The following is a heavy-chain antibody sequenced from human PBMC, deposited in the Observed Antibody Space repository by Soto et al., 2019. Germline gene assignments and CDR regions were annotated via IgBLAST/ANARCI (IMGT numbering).Heavy chain of an antibody. CDR2: IFYTGST. V-gene: IGHV4-30-4*01. Sequence: SETXSLTCSSSGDSSSTNDYYWSWVRQRPGKVLEWLGYIFYTGSTHYSPSLESRLTISLDTSKNQFSLRLTSMTAADTALYFSARNAITKDQGRKPAFPIWGKGTLVNVSS. CDR3: ARNAITKDQGRKPAFPI. D-gene: IGHD3-3*02. J-gene: IGHJ3*02. CDR1: GDSSSTNDYY.